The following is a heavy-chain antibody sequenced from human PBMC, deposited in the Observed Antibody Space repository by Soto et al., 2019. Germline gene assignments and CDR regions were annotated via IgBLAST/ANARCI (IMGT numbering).Heavy chain of an antibody. D-gene: IGHD5-18*01. CDR1: GFSFDTHA. J-gene: IGHJ4*02. CDR3: ARDLGYDTEYYFDY. CDR2: IWFDGTEK. V-gene: IGHV3-33*01. Sequence: QVQLVESGGGVVQPGRSLGLSCVASGFSFDTHAMHWVRQAPGKGLEWVALIWFDGTEKFYADSVRGRFTISRDNSKNMLYLHMNSLRAEDTAVYNCARDLGYDTEYYFDYWGQGALVTVSS.